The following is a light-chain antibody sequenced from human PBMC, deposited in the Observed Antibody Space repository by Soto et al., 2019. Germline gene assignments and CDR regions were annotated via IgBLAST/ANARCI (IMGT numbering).Light chain of an antibody. CDR1: SSDVGGYNY. J-gene: IGLJ1*01. V-gene: IGLV2-14*01. CDR2: DVS. CDR3: CSYTTSNTRPIV. Sequence: QSALTQPASVSGSPGQSITISCTGTSSDVGGYNYVSWYQQHPGKAPKFMIYDVSNRPSGVSNRFSGSKSGNTASLTISGFEAEDEADYYCCSYTTSNTRPIVFGTGTKLTVL.